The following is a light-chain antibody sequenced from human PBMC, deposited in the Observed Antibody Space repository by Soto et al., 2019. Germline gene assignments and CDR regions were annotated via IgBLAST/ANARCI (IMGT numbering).Light chain of an antibody. CDR1: SSDVGGYKY. J-gene: IGLJ1*01. CDR2: EVS. CDR3: SSYAGNNNCV. V-gene: IGLV2-8*01. Sequence: QSALTQPPSASGSPGQSVTISCTGTSSDVGGYKYVSWYQQHPGKAPKLMIFEVSKRPSGVPDRFFGSKSGNTASLTVSGLQAEDEADYYCSSYAGNNNCVFGTGTKVTVL.